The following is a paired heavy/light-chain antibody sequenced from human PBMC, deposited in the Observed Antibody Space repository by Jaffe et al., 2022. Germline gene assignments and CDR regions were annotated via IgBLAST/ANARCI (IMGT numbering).Light chain of an antibody. V-gene: IGLV1-40*01. J-gene: IGLJ2*01. CDR1: RSNIGAGYD. CDR3: QSYDTSLSGSGV. Sequence: QSVLTQPPSVSGAPGQRVTISCTGNRSNIGAGYDVHWYQQLPGTAPKLLIYGNSHRPSGVPDRFSGSRSGTSASLAITGLQAEDEADYYCQSYDTSLSGSGVFGGGTKLTVL. CDR2: GNS.
Heavy chain of an antibody. Sequence: QVQLVQSGAEVKEPGASVKVSCKASGYTFTDYGINWVRQAPGQGLEWMGWISAYNGNTNCAHKFQGRVTMTTDTSTTTAYMELRSLRSDDTAVYYCARGRGVTTDLDYWGQGTLVTVSS. CDR3: ARGRGVTTDLDY. V-gene: IGHV1-18*01. J-gene: IGHJ4*02. CDR1: GYTFTDYG. D-gene: IGHD4-17*01. CDR2: ISAYNGNT.